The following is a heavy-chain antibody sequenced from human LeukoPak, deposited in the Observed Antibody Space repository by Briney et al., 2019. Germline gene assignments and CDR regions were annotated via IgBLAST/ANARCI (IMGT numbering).Heavy chain of an antibody. Sequence: ASVKVSCKASGYTFTSYAMHWVRQAPGQRLEWMGWINAGNGNTKYSQKFQGRVTITRDTSASTAYMELSSLRSDDTAVYYCARDRVVRGVVDYWGQGTLVTVSS. CDR3: ARDRVVRGVVDY. CDR1: GYTFTSYA. V-gene: IGHV1-3*01. J-gene: IGHJ4*02. CDR2: INAGNGNT. D-gene: IGHD3-10*01.